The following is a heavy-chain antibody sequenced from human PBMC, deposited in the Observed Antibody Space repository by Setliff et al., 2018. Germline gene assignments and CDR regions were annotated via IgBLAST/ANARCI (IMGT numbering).Heavy chain of an antibody. CDR3: AREKPHTYNFDY. J-gene: IGHJ4*02. D-gene: IGHD1-1*01. Sequence: ASVKVSCKASGHTFTSYHMHWVRQAPGQGLEWMGIVLHTGDNTIYAQMFQGRVTMTRDTSTSTVYMELSSLRSEDTAVYYCAREKPHTYNFDYWGQGTPVTVSS. V-gene: IGHV1-46*01. CDR1: GHTFTSYH. CDR2: VLHTGDNT.